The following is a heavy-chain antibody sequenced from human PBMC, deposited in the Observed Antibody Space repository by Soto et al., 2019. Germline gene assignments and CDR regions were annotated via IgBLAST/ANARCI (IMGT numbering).Heavy chain of an antibody. Sequence: DVQLVESGGDLVQPGGSLRLSCAASGFTVSNSFMSWVRQAPGEGLEWVSIIKNSAGTDYADSVRGRFIISTDNSKNTVYLQMNSLRVEDTAVYYCVRDCLGVTASWVGFDIWGQGTKVTVSS. J-gene: IGHJ3*02. V-gene: IGHV3-66*01. CDR1: GFTVSNSF. CDR2: IKNSAGT. D-gene: IGHD2-21*02. CDR3: VRDCLGVTASWVGFDI.